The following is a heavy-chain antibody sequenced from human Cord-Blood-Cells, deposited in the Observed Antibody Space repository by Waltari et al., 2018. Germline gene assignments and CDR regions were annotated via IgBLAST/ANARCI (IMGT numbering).Heavy chain of an antibody. V-gene: IGHV3-23*01. CDR3: AKVSPPYCTNGVCYAFDI. CDR2: ISGRGGST. Sequence: EVQLLESGGGLVQPGGSLRLSCAASGFTFSSYAMSWVRQAPGKGLEWVSAISGRGGSTNYADAVKGRFTISRDNSKNTLYLQMNSLRAEDTAVYYCAKVSPPYCTNGVCYAFDIWGQGTMVTVSS. CDR1: GFTFSSYA. J-gene: IGHJ3*02. D-gene: IGHD2-8*01.